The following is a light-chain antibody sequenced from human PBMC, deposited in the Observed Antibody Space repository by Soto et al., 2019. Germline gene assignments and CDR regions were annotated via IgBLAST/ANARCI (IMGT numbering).Light chain of an antibody. Sequence: QSVLTQPPSVSGAPGQRVTISCTGSSSNIGAGYDVHWYPQLPGRAPKLLIYGNTNRPSGVPDRFSGSKSGTSASLAITGLQAEYEADYYCLSFDSSLSVVFGGGTKLTVL. J-gene: IGLJ2*01. CDR3: LSFDSSLSVV. V-gene: IGLV1-40*01. CDR1: SSNIGAGYD. CDR2: GNT.